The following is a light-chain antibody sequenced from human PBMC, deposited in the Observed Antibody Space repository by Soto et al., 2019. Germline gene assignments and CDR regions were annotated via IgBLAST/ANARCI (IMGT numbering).Light chain of an antibody. CDR3: TSYTTSSPYLV. Sequence: QSALTQPASVSGSPGQSITISCTGTSSDVGGYNYVSWYQHHPGKAPKLMIYDVTNRPSGVSNRFSGSKSGNTASLTISGXXXXXXXXXYCTSYTTSSPYLVFGGGTKLTV. CDR1: SSDVGGYNY. V-gene: IGLV2-14*03. J-gene: IGLJ3*02. CDR2: DVT.